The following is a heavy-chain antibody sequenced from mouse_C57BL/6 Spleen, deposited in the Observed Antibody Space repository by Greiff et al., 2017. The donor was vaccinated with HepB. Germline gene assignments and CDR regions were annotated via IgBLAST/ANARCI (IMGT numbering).Heavy chain of an antibody. J-gene: IGHJ4*01. CDR2: ISNSGST. V-gene: IGHV3-1*01. Sequence: DVQLQESGPGMVKPSQSLSLTCTVTGYSITSGYDWHWIRHFPGNKLEWMGYISNSGSTNYNPSLKSRISITHDTSKNHFFLKLNSVTTEDTATYYCARGRKAMDYWGQGTSVTVSS. CDR1: GYSITSGYD. CDR3: ARGRKAMDY.